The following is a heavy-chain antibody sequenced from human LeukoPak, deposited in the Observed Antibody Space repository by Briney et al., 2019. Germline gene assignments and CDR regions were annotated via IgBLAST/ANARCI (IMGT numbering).Heavy chain of an antibody. J-gene: IGHJ3*02. CDR2: IRYDGSNK. CDR1: GFTFSSYG. V-gene: IGHV3-30*02. CDR3: AKDRASGFGDNDAFDI. Sequence: GGSLRLSCAASGFTFSSYGMHWVRQAPGKGLEWVAFIRYDGSNKYYADSVKGRFTISRDNSKNTLYLQMNSLRAEDTAVYYCAKDRASGFGDNDAFDIWGQGTMVTVSS. D-gene: IGHD3-10*01.